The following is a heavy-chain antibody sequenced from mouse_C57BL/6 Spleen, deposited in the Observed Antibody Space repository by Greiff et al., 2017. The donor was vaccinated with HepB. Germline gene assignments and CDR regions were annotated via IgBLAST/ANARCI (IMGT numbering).Heavy chain of an antibody. CDR3: AREGPLKTAQATGFAY. J-gene: IGHJ3*01. Sequence: QVQLQQPGPELVKPGASVKISCKASGYAFSSSWMNWVKQRPGKGLEWIGRIYPGDGDTNYNGKFKGKATLTADKSSSTAYMQLSSLTSEDSAVYCCAREGPLKTAQATGFAYWGQGTLVTVSA. D-gene: IGHD3-2*02. CDR2: IYPGDGDT. V-gene: IGHV1-82*01. CDR1: GYAFSSSW.